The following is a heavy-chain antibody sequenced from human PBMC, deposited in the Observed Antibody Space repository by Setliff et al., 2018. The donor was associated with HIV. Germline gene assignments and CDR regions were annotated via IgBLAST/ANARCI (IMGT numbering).Heavy chain of an antibody. Sequence: ASVKVSCKGSGDTFTTYVVSWVRQAPGHRPEWVGWINPQTGGTNFAQKFQGRITMTSDTSVNTVFIELSRLKSDDTALYYCARDLRNSNTLFGVLNFVFDLWGQGTLVTVSS. CDR2: INPQTGGT. J-gene: IGHJ4*02. D-gene: IGHD3-3*01. V-gene: IGHV1-2*02. CDR1: GDTFTTYV. CDR3: ARDLRNSNTLFGVLNFVFDL.